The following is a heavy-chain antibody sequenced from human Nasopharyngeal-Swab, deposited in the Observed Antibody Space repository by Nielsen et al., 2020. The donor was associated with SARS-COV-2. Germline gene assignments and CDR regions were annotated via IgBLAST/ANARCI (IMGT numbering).Heavy chain of an antibody. CDR2: IYPGDSDT. J-gene: IGHJ4*02. V-gene: IGHV5-51*01. CDR3: ARSGYSYGFPDY. Sequence: GGSLRLSCKGSGYSFTSFWIGWVRQMPGKGLEWMGIIYPGDSDTRYSPSFQGQVTISADKSISTAYLQWSSLKASDTAMYYCARSGYSYGFPDYWGQGTLVTVSS. D-gene: IGHD5-18*01. CDR1: GYSFTSFW.